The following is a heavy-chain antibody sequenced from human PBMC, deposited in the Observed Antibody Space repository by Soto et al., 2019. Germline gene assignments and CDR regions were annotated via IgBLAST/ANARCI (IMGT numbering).Heavy chain of an antibody. CDR1: GITFDDFA. J-gene: IGHJ4*02. V-gene: IGHV3-9*01. D-gene: IGHD6-6*01. CDR2: INWDGDFL. CDR3: AIGSSSSFYSLNY. Sequence: EVQLVESGGGLVQPGRSLRLSCAASGITFDDFAMHWVRQAPGKGLEWVSGINWDGDFLDYADSVKGRLTISRDKAKNSLYLQISSLRREDTDLYFCAIGSSSSFYSLNYWGQGTLVTVSS.